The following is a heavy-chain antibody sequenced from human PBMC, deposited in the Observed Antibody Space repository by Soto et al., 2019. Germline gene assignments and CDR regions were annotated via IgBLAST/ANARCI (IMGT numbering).Heavy chain of an antibody. CDR2: VYYSGST. V-gene: IGHV4-39*01. Sequence: QLQLQESGPGLVKPSETLSLTCTVSGGSISSSSYYWGWIRQPPGKGLEWIGRVYYSGSTYYNPSLQSRFTLSLDTSKNQFSLKLSSVAAADPAVYYCARGLSSGWYVMYYYWGQGTLVTRSS. CDR1: GGSISSSSYY. J-gene: IGHJ4*02. CDR3: ARGLSSGWYVMYYY. D-gene: IGHD6-19*01.